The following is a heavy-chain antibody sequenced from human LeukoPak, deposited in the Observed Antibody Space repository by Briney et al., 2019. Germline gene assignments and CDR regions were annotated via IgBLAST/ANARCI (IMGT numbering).Heavy chain of an antibody. D-gene: IGHD4-23*01. V-gene: IGHV1-18*01. Sequence: ASVKVSCKASGYTFTSYGISWVRQAPGQGLEWMGWISAYNGNTNYAQKLQGRVTMTTDTSTSTAYMELRSLRFDDTAVYYCARRTSDYGGNYYYFDYWGQGTLVTVSS. J-gene: IGHJ4*02. CDR1: GYTFTSYG. CDR2: ISAYNGNT. CDR3: ARRTSDYGGNYYYFDY.